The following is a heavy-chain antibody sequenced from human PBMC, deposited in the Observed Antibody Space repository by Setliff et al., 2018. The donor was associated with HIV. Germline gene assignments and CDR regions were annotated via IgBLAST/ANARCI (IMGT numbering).Heavy chain of an antibody. Sequence: ASVKVSCKASGNTFNIYAISWVRQAPGHGPEWVGGLSPIRSIANYAQKFQGRVTITADKSRSTAYMELSSLTSEGTAVYYCARDPSGHSYGYYFDLWGQGTLVTVSS. CDR2: LSPIRSIA. D-gene: IGHD5-18*01. J-gene: IGHJ4*02. CDR1: GNTFNIYA. V-gene: IGHV1-69*10. CDR3: ARDPSGHSYGYYFDL.